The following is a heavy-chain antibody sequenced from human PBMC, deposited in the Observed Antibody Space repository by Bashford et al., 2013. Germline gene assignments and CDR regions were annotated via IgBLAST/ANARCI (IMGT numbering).Heavy chain of an antibody. CDR2: INAGNGNT. Sequence: ASVKVSCKASGYTFTSYAMHWVRQAPGQRLEWMGWINAGNGNTKYSQKFQGRVTITRDTSASTAYMELSSLRSEDTAVYYCARVKSGGSCFLVWGQGTTVTVSS. V-gene: IGHV1-3*01. CDR1: GYTFTSYA. D-gene: IGHD2-15*01. J-gene: IGHJ6*02. CDR3: ARVKSGGSCFLV.